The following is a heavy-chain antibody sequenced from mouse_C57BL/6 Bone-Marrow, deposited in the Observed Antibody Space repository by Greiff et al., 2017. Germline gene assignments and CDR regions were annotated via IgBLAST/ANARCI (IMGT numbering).Heavy chain of an antibody. CDR1: GYTFTSYW. V-gene: IGHV1-50*01. D-gene: IGHD2-4*01. J-gene: IGHJ3*01. CDR2: IDPSDSYT. Sequence: QVQLHQPGAELVKPGASVKLSCKASGYTFTSYWMQWVKQRPGQGLEWIGEIDPSDSYTNYNQKFKGKATLTVDTSSSTAYMQLSSLTSEDSAVYYCARSDDYDGFAYWGQGTLVTVSA. CDR3: ARSDDYDGFAY.